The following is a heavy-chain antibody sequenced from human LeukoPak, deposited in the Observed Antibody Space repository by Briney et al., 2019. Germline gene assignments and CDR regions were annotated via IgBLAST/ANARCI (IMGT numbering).Heavy chain of an antibody. J-gene: IGHJ6*03. Sequence: ASVKVSCKASGYTFTSYDINWVRQATGQGLEWMGWMNPNSGNTGYAQKFQGRVTITRNTSISTAYMELSSLRSEDTAVYYCARGVTMVRGGPNYYYYYYMDVWGKGTTVTISS. V-gene: IGHV1-8*03. CDR3: ARGVTMVRGGPNYYYYYYMDV. CDR1: GYTFTSYD. CDR2: MNPNSGNT. D-gene: IGHD3-10*01.